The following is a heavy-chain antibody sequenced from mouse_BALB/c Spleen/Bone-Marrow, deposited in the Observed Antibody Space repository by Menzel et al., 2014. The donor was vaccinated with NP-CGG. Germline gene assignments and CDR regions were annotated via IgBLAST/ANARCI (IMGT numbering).Heavy chain of an antibody. D-gene: IGHD2-4*01. CDR1: GYTFTSCY. CDR3: ARATMITKGAMDY. J-gene: IGHJ4*01. Sequence: VQLQQSGPELVKPGASVRISCKASGYTFTSCYIHWVKQRPGQGLEWIGWIYPGNVYTKYNEKFKGKATLTADKSSSTAYMQLSSLTSEDSAVYFCARATMITKGAMDYWGQGTSVIVSS. CDR2: IYPGNVYT. V-gene: IGHV1S56*01.